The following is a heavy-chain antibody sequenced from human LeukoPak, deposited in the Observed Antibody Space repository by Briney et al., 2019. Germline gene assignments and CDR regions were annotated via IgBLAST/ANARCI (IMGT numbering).Heavy chain of an antibody. CDR1: GYSFTSYW. Sequence: GESLKISCKGSGYSFTSYWIGWVRQMPGKGLEWMGVIYPGDSDTRYSPSFQGQVTISADKFISTAYLQWSSLKASDTAMYYCARRSSSWHQDYWGQGTLVTVSS. CDR2: IYPGDSDT. J-gene: IGHJ4*02. D-gene: IGHD6-13*01. V-gene: IGHV5-51*01. CDR3: ARRSSSWHQDY.